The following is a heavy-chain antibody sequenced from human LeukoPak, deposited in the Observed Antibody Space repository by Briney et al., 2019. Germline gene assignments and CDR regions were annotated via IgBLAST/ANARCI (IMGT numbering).Heavy chain of an antibody. D-gene: IGHD1-26*01. CDR2: ISAYNGNT. CDR1: GYTFTSYG. V-gene: IGHV1-18*01. CDR3: AAGERGSYSRGYYYYYMDV. Sequence: GASVKVSCKASGYTFTSYGISWVRQAPGQGLEWMGWISAYNGNTNYAQKFQERVTITRDMSTSTAYMELSSLRAEDTAVYYCAAGERGSYSRGYYYYYMDVWGKGTTVTVSS. J-gene: IGHJ6*03.